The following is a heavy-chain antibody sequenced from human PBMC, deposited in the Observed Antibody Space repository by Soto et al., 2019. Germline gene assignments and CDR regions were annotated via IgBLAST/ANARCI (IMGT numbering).Heavy chain of an antibody. CDR1: GFTFSSYA. CDR2: ISYGGSNK. D-gene: IGHD6-13*01. V-gene: IGHV3-30-3*01. J-gene: IGHJ6*02. CDR3: ARDNRAGYYYYGMDV. Sequence: LRLSCAASGFTFSSYAMHWVRQAPGKGLEWVAVISYGGSNKYYADSVKGRFTISRDNSKNTLYLQMNSLRAEDTAVYYCARDNRAGYYYYGMDVWGQGTTVTVSS.